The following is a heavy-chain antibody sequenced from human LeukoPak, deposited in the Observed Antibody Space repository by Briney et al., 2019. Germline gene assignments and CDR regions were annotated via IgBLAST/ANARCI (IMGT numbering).Heavy chain of an antibody. CDR2: ISYDGSNK. Sequence: GGSLRLSCAASGFTFSSYAMHWVRQAPSKGLEWVAVISYDGSNKYYADSVKGRFTISRDNSKNTLYLQMNSLRAEDTAVYYCAREQWELQETTNWFDPWGQGTLVTVSS. D-gene: IGHD1-26*01. J-gene: IGHJ5*02. CDR3: AREQWELQETTNWFDP. V-gene: IGHV3-30-3*01. CDR1: GFTFSSYA.